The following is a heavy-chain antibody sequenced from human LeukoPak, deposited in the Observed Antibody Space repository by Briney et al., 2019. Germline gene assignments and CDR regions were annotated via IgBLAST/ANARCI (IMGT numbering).Heavy chain of an antibody. Sequence: PGGSLRLSCAASGFTFSSYSMNWVRQAPGKGLEWVSSISSSSSYIYYADSVKGRFTISRDNAKNSLYLQMNSLRAEDTAVYYCARDGKQQLVFYYYYYMDVWGKGTTVTVSS. CDR3: ARDGKQQLVFYYYYYMDV. V-gene: IGHV3-21*01. CDR2: ISSSSSYI. D-gene: IGHD6-13*01. J-gene: IGHJ6*03. CDR1: GFTFSSYS.